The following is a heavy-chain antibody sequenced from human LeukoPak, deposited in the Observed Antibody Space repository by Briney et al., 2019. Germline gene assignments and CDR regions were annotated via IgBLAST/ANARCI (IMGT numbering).Heavy chain of an antibody. D-gene: IGHD3-16*01. Sequence: PGGSLRLSCAASGFTFSSYAMTWVRQAPGKGLEWVSAISGSGGSTYYADSVKGRFTISRDNSKNTLYLQMDSLRAEDTAVYYCAKGPNFWVTPIAFDMWGKGTMATVSS. J-gene: IGHJ3*02. CDR3: AKGPNFWVTPIAFDM. CDR1: GFTFSSYA. V-gene: IGHV3-23*01. CDR2: ISGSGGST.